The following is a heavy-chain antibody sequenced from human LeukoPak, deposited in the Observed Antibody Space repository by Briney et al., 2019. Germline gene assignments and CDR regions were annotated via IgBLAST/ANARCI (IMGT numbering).Heavy chain of an antibody. CDR2: IYTGGPT. Sequence: GGSLRLSCAASGVNVSSKYMNRVRQAPRKRLEWVADIYTGGPTYYADSVQGRFTISRANSRNTVYLQMNSLRVEDTAMYFCARDPGYSGPYAYYYSFFDSWGQGTLVTVSS. J-gene: IGHJ4*02. V-gene: IGHV3-66*01. D-gene: IGHD3-16*01. CDR1: GVNVSSKY. CDR3: ARDPGYSGPYAYYYSFFDS.